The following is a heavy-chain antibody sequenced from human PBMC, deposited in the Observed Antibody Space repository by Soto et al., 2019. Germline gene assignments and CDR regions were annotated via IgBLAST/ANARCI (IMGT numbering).Heavy chain of an antibody. CDR2: VYYAGAT. CDR3: ARVMGDWGTYYYYYGMDV. CDR1: GASLNTSY. Sequence: PPETLSLTFTGSGASLNTSYWCWIRQPPGMGPEVIGYVYYAGATNYIPSLESRVTISPDTSRNQFSLNLRSVTAADTAVYYCARVMGDWGTYYYYYGMDVWGQGTTVTVSS. D-gene: IGHD3-16*01. V-gene: IGHV4-59*01. J-gene: IGHJ6*02.